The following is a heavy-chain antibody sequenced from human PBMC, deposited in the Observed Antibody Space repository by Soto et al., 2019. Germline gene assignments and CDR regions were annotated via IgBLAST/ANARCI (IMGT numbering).Heavy chain of an antibody. Sequence: QVQLVQSGAELKKPGSSVNFSCKASGGTFSSYAISWVRQAPGQGLEWMGGIIPIFGTANYAQKFQGRVIITADESTSTAYMELSSLRSEDTAVYYCARDGELVSPYYYYYGMDVWGQGTTVTVSS. D-gene: IGHD3-10*01. CDR2: IIPIFGTA. CDR1: GGTFSSYA. J-gene: IGHJ6*02. V-gene: IGHV1-69*01. CDR3: ARDGELVSPYYYYYGMDV.